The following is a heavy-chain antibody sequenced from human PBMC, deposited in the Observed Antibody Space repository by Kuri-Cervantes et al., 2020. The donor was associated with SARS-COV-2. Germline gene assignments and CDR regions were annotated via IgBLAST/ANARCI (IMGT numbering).Heavy chain of an antibody. D-gene: IGHD1-26*01. CDR1: EFTFDDYA. Sequence: SLKISCAASEFTFDDYAMHWVRQAPGKGLEWVSGISWNSGSIGYADSVKGRFTISRDNAKNSLYLQMNSLRDEDTAVYYCAREAPCRIVGAICYGMDVWGQGTTVTVSS. CDR2: ISWNSGSI. J-gene: IGHJ6*02. V-gene: IGHV3-9*01. CDR3: AREAPCRIVGAICYGMDV.